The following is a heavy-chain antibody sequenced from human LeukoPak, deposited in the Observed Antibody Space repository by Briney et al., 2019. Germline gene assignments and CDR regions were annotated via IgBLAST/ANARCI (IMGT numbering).Heavy chain of an antibody. V-gene: IGHV3-48*02. J-gene: IGHJ4*02. D-gene: IGHD1-26*01. CDR1: GFTFYSFG. CDR2: ISIGSRII. CDR3: ARGVSGSYSPFDY. Sequence: GGSLRLSCAPSGFTFYSFGMNWVRQAPGKGLEWISFISIGSRIIYYADSVKGRFTISRDDAKNSLHLQMNSLRDEDTAMYYCARGVSGSYSPFDYWGQGTLVTVSS.